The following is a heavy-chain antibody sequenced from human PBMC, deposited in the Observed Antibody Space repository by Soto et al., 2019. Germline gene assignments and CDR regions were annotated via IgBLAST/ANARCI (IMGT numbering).Heavy chain of an antibody. CDR2: ISSSSSYI. CDR3: ARAWGGGDPFDI. J-gene: IGHJ3*02. Sequence: EVQLVESGGGLVQPGGSLRLSCAASGFTFSSYSMNWVRQAPGKGLEWVSSISSSSSYIYYADSVKGRFTISRDNAKNSQYLQMSSLRAEDTDVYYCARAWGGGDPFDIWGQGTMVTVSS. CDR1: GFTFSSYS. D-gene: IGHD3-16*01. V-gene: IGHV3-21*01.